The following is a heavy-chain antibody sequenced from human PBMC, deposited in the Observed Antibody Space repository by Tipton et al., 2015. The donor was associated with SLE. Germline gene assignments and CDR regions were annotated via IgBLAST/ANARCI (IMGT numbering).Heavy chain of an antibody. D-gene: IGHD5-12*01. J-gene: IGHJ4*02. CDR3: ARDGYSGYDPYYFDY. CDR2: IYYSGST. V-gene: IGHV4-39*07. CDR1: GGSISSSSYY. Sequence: TLSLTCTVSGGSISSSSYYWDWIRQPPGKGLEWIGSIYYSGSTYYNPSLKSRVTISVDTSKNQFSLKLSSVTAADTAVYYCARDGYSGYDPYYFDYWGQGTLVTVSS.